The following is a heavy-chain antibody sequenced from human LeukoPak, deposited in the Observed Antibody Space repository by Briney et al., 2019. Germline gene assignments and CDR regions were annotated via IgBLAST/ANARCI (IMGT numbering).Heavy chain of an antibody. CDR3: ARDGCGGDCLDACDI. CDR1: GFTFSNYC. D-gene: IGHD2-21*01. J-gene: IGHJ3*02. CDR2: IKQHGSET. V-gene: IGHV3-7*03. Sequence: PGGSLRLSCVVSGFTFSNYCMNWVRQAPGKGLEWVANIKQHGSETYYVDSVKGRFTISRDNARNSLYLQMNSLRAEDTALYYCARDGCGGDCLDACDIWGQGTMVTVSS.